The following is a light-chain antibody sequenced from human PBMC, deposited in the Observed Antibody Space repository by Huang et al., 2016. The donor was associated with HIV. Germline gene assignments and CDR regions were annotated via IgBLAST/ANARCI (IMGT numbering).Light chain of an antibody. J-gene: IGKJ4*01. V-gene: IGKV3-11*01. CDR1: QSVSAY. Sequence: EIVLTQSPATLSLSPGERATLSCRASQSVSAYLAWYQQRPGQAPRLLIYGASNRATGIPARFSGRGSGTDFTLTISSLEPEDFAVYYRQQRSDWPLTFGGGTKVEIK. CDR3: QQRSDWPLT. CDR2: GAS.